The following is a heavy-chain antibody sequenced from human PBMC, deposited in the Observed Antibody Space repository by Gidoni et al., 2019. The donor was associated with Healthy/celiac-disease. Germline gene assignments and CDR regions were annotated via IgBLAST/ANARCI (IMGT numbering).Heavy chain of an antibody. CDR2: IRSSSGTI. CDR1: GFTFSSYG. V-gene: IGHV3-48*02. D-gene: IGHD6-19*01. Sequence: EVQLVESGGGWVQPGGSLRLSCAASGFTFSSYGMNWVRQAPGKGLEWVSYIRSSSGTIYYADSVKGRFTISRDNAKNSLDLQMSSLRDEDTAVYYCARDRSSGWYGLGDYWGQGTLVTVSS. CDR3: ARDRSSGWYGLGDY. J-gene: IGHJ4*02.